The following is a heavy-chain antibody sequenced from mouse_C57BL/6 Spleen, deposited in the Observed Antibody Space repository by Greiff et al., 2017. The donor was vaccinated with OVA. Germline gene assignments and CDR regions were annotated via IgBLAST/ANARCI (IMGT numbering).Heavy chain of an antibody. D-gene: IGHD1-1*01. Sequence: QVQLQQPGAELVKPGASVKMSCKASGYTFTSYWITWVKQRPGQGLEWIGDIYPGSGSTNYNEKFKSKATLTVDTSSSTAYMQLSSLTSEDSAVDYCARESITTVGNYFDYWGQGTTLTVSS. CDR2: IYPGSGST. CDR3: ARESITTVGNYFDY. CDR1: GYTFTSYW. J-gene: IGHJ2*01. V-gene: IGHV1-55*01.